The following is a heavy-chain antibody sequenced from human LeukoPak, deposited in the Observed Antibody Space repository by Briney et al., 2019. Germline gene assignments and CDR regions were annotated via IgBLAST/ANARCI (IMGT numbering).Heavy chain of an antibody. D-gene: IGHD6-19*01. Sequence: SETLSLTCTVSGGSISSYYWSWTRQSPGKGLEWIGYIYYSGSTNYNPSLKSRVTISVDTSKNQFSLKLSSVTAADTAVYYCARGGWHYLDHWGQGTLVTVSS. V-gene: IGHV4-59*01. J-gene: IGHJ4*02. CDR2: IYYSGST. CDR1: GGSISSYY. CDR3: ARGGWHYLDH.